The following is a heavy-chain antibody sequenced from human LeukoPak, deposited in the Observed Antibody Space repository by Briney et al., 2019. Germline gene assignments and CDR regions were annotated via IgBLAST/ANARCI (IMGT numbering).Heavy chain of an antibody. V-gene: IGHV1-24*01. CDR2: FDPEDGET. D-gene: IGHD3-22*01. CDR1: GYTLTELS. CDR3: ATDRGFYDSSGYYFNWFDP. Sequence: AASAKVSCKVSGYTLTELSMHWVRQAPGKGLEWMGGFDPEDGETIYAQKFQGRVTMTEDTSTDTAYMELSSLRSEDTAVYYCATDRGFYDSSGYYFNWFDPWGQGTLVTVSS. J-gene: IGHJ5*02.